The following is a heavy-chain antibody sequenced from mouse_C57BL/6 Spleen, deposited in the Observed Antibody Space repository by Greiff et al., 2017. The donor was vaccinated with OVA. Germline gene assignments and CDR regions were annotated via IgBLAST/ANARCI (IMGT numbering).Heavy chain of an antibody. V-gene: IGHV1-82*01. D-gene: IGHD1-1*01. Sequence: VQLQQSGPELVKPGASVKISCKASGYAFSSSWMNWVKQRPGKGLEWIGRIYPGDGDTNYNGKFKGKATLTADKSSSTAYMQLSSLTSEDSAVYFFARNYGSSYDFDVWGTGTTVTVSS. CDR2: IYPGDGDT. J-gene: IGHJ1*03. CDR3: ARNYGSSYDFDV. CDR1: GYAFSSSW.